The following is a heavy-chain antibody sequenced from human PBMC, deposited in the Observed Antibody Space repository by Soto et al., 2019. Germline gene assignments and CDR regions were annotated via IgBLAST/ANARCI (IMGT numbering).Heavy chain of an antibody. Sequence: EVQLVESGGGLVKPGGSLRLSCAASGFTFSSYSMNWVRQAPGKGLEWVSSISSRSSYMYYADSVKGRFTISRDNAKNSLYLQMNSLRAEDTAVYYCARAKDIVATFYYYGMDVWGQGTTVTVSS. CDR1: GFTFSSYS. CDR3: ARAKDIVATFYYYGMDV. D-gene: IGHD5-12*01. J-gene: IGHJ6*02. CDR2: ISSRSSYM. V-gene: IGHV3-21*01.